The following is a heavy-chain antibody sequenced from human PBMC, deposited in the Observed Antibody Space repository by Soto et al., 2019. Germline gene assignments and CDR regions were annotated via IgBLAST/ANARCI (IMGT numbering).Heavy chain of an antibody. D-gene: IGHD6-25*01. V-gene: IGHV1-18*01. Sequence: QVQLVQSEGELRQPGASVTVSCRASGYTFTSYGIIWVRQAPGQGLEWMGYISPNSGATTYAQNLQGRLTLTTDTSTSTAYMELRSLSSDDTAIEYCVREMWTRSGPQNFFDYWGLGALGTVSS. CDR3: VREMWTRSGPQNFFDY. J-gene: IGHJ4*02. CDR2: ISPNSGAT. CDR1: GYTFTSYG.